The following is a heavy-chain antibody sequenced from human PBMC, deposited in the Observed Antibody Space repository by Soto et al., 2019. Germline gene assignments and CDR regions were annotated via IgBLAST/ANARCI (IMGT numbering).Heavy chain of an antibody. V-gene: IGHV3-13*01. J-gene: IGHJ6*02. CDR3: AKGGPGLVDPSYGMDV. CDR1: GFTFSSYD. Sequence: PGGSLRLSCAASGFTFSSYDMHWVRQATGKGLEWVSAIGTAGDTYYPGSVKGRFTISRENAKNSLYLQMNSLRAEDTAVYYCAKGGPGLVDPSYGMDVWGQGTTVTVSS. CDR2: IGTAGDT. D-gene: IGHD2-8*02.